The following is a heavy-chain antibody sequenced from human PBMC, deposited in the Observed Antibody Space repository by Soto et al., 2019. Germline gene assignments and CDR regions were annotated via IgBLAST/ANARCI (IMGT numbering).Heavy chain of an antibody. CDR1: GGTFSSYA. D-gene: IGHD3-3*01. CDR3: ARVRSDFWSGYYIYNWFDP. Sequence: SVKVSCKASGGTFSSYAISWVRQAPGQGLEWMGGIIPIFGTANYAQKFQGRVTITADKSTSTAYMELSSLRSEDTAAYYCARVRSDFWSGYYIYNWFDPWGQGTLVTVSS. CDR2: IIPIFGTA. V-gene: IGHV1-69*06. J-gene: IGHJ5*02.